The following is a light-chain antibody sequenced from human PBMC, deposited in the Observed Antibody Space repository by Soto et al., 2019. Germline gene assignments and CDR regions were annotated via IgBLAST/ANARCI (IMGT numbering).Light chain of an antibody. CDR3: QQYVSIPLT. V-gene: IGKV3-20*01. CDR2: GAS. J-gene: IGKJ4*01. Sequence: EIVMTQSPATLSMSPGERATLSCRASQSVGTYLAWYQQKPGLAPRLLIYGASSRATGIPDRFSGSGSGTDFTLTISRLEPEDFAVYHCQQYVSIPLTFGGGTKVDI. CDR1: QSVGTY.